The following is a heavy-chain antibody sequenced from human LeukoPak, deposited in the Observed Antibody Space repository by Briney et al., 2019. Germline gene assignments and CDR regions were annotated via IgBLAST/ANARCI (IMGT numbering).Heavy chain of an antibody. J-gene: IGHJ4*02. CDR2: IKQDGSEK. CDR3: AREHYYFDY. CDR1: GFTFSGCA. V-gene: IGHV3-7*01. Sequence: GGSLRLSCAASGFTFSGCAMSWVRQAPGKGLEWVANIKQDGSEKNYVDSVKGRFTMSRDNAKDSLYLQMNSLRAEDTAVYYCAREHYYFDYWGQGTLVTVSS.